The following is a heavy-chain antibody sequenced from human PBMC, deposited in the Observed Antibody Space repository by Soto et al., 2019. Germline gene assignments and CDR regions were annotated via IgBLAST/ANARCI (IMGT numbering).Heavy chain of an antibody. D-gene: IGHD6-19*01. CDR3: ARVIAVASYDV. V-gene: IGHV3-30-3*01. CDR2: ILYDGSNT. Sequence: GGSLRLSCAASGFTFSNYVMHWVRQAPGKGLDWVAVILYDGSNTYYADSVKGRFTISRDNAKNSMYLQMNSLRAEDTAVYFCARVIAVASYDVWGQGTLVTVSS. CDR1: GFTFSNYV. J-gene: IGHJ4*02.